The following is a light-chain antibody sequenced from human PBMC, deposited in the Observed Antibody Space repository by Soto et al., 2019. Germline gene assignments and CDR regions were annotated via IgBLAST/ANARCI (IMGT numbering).Light chain of an antibody. CDR2: AAS. Sequence: DFRMTQSPSSLSASVGDRVTVTCRASQAIKKCLAWYQQKPGKVPKLLIYAASTLQSGVPSRFSGSGSETDFTLTISNLQPEDVATYYCQQRSNWPPVTFGGGTKVDIK. CDR3: QQRSNWPPVT. V-gene: IGKV1-27*01. J-gene: IGKJ4*01. CDR1: QAIKKC.